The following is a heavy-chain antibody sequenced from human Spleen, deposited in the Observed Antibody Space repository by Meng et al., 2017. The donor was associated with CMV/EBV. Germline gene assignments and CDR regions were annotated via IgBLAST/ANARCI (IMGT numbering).Heavy chain of an antibody. CDR1: GGSISSGDYY. Sequence: QVLLQESGPGLVKPSEPPSLTCTVSGGSISSGDYYWSWIRQPPGKGLEWIGYIYNSGSTYYNPSLKSRVTISVDTSKNQFSLKLTSVTAADTAVYYCARDTFLNHDYDTSEFWFDPWGQGTLVTVSS. CDR2: IYNSGST. V-gene: IGHV4-30-4*01. D-gene: IGHD3-22*01. CDR3: ARDTFLNHDYDTSEFWFDP. J-gene: IGHJ5*02.